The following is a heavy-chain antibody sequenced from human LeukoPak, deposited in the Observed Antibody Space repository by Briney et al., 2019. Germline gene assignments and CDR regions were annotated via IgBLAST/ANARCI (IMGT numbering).Heavy chain of an antibody. CDR2: IYRSGST. V-gene: IGHV4-4*07. CDR1: GGSISSYY. CDR3: AGIRSGWSNSPASRYYYYYYMDV. Sequence: SETLSLTCTVSGGSISSYYWSWIRQPAGKGLEWIGRIYRSGSTNYNPSLKSRVTISVDTSKNQFSLKLSSVTAADTAVYYCAGIRSGWSNSPASRYYYYYYMDVWGKGTTVTVSS. D-gene: IGHD2-15*01. J-gene: IGHJ6*03.